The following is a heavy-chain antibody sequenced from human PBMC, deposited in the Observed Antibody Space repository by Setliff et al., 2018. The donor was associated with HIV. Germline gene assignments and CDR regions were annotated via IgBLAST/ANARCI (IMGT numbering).Heavy chain of an antibody. V-gene: IGHV1-18*01. Sequence: ASVKVSCKASGYTFSNYAITWVRQAPGQGLEWMGWISAYNGYTNYAQKLQGRVTMTTDTSTSTAYMELRSLRSDDTAVYYCARDGSGDYQRLSFYYYMDVWGKWTTVTVSS. CDR3: ARDGSGDYQRLSFYYYMDV. D-gene: IGHD4-17*01. J-gene: IGHJ6*03. CDR1: GYTFSNYA. CDR2: ISAYNGYT.